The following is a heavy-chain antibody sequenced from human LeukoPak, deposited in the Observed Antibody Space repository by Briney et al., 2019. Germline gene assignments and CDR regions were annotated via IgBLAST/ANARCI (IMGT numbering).Heavy chain of an antibody. V-gene: IGHV1-69*13. Sequence: SVKVSCKASGGTFSSYAISWVRQAPGQGLEWMGGIIPTFGTANYAQKFQGRVTITADESTSTAYMELSSLRSEDTAVYYCARGPSTYYDFWSGYYSDYWGQGTLVTVSS. CDR1: GGTFSSYA. D-gene: IGHD3-3*01. CDR2: IIPTFGTA. CDR3: ARGPSTYYDFWSGYYSDY. J-gene: IGHJ4*02.